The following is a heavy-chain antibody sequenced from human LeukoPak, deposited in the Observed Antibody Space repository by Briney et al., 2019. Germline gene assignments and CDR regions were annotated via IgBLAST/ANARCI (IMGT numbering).Heavy chain of an antibody. J-gene: IGHJ4*02. CDR1: GFTVSNYG. V-gene: IGHV3-23*01. D-gene: IGHD2-2*01. CDR3: AKGPRVPAADYYFDS. Sequence: GRSLRLSWAASGFTVSNYGTGWVRQAAGKWLGWVSAISGSGGSTYYADSVKGRFTISRDNSKNTLYLQMHSLGAEDTAVYYCAKGPRVPAADYYFDSWGQGTLVTVSS. CDR2: ISGSGGST.